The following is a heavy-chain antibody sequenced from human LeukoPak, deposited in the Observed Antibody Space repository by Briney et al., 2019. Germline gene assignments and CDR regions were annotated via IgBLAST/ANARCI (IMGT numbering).Heavy chain of an antibody. J-gene: IGHJ4*02. Sequence: EASVKVSCKASGGTFSSYAISWVRQAPGQGLEWMGGIIPIFGTANYAQKFQGRVTITADKSTRTAYMELSSLRSEDTAVYYCVCYYGSGSYQKYYFDYWGQGTLVTVSS. D-gene: IGHD3-10*01. CDR2: IIPIFGTA. V-gene: IGHV1-69*06. CDR1: GGTFSSYA. CDR3: VCYYGSGSYQKYYFDY.